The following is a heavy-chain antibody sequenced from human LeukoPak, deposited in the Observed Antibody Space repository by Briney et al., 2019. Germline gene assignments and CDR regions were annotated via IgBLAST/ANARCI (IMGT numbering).Heavy chain of an antibody. CDR2: INHSGST. V-gene: IGHV4-34*01. CDR3: ARPSIAAAGRYYYYYMDV. D-gene: IGHD6-13*01. Sequence: PSETLSLTCAVYGGSFSGYYWSWIRQPPGKGLEWIGEINHSGSTNYNPSLKSRVTISVDTSKNQFSLKLSSVTAADTAVYYCARPSIAAAGRYYYYYMDVWGKGTTVTISS. CDR1: GGSFSGYY. J-gene: IGHJ6*03.